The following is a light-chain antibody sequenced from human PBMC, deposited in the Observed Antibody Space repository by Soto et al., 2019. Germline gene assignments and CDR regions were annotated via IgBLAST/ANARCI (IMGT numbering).Light chain of an antibody. Sequence: EIVMTQSPVTLSVSPGXRVTLSCRASQSVSSNLAWYQQKPGQAPSLLIYGAFTRATGIPARFSGTGSGTEFTLTISSLQSEDFALYYCQQYNDWPLTFGQGTKVDTK. CDR3: QQYNDWPLT. CDR2: GAF. J-gene: IGKJ1*01. V-gene: IGKV3-15*01. CDR1: QSVSSN.